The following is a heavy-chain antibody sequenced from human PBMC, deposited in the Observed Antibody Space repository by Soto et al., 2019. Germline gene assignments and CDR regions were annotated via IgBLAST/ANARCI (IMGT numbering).Heavy chain of an antibody. Sequence: SQTLSLTCAISGDSVSSNSAAWNWIRQSPSRGLEWLGRTYYRSKWYNDYAVSVKSRITINPDTSKNQFSLQLNSVTPEDTAVYYCARGDIVVVPAATPAKSYYYYYMDVWGKGTTVTVS. CDR3: ARGDIVVVPAATPAKSYYYYYMDV. D-gene: IGHD2-2*01. CDR2: TYYRSKWYN. V-gene: IGHV6-1*01. CDR1: GDSVSSNSAA. J-gene: IGHJ6*03.